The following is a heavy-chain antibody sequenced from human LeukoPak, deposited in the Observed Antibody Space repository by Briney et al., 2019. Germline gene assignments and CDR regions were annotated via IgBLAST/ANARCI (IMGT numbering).Heavy chain of an antibody. D-gene: IGHD3-3*01. CDR2: IKQDGSEK. CDR1: GFTFSSYW. Sequence: GGSLRLSCAASGFTFSSYWRSWVRQAPGKGLEWVANIKQDGSEKYYVDSVKGRFTISRDNAKNSLYLQMNSLRAEDTAVYYCVRKGSYDFWSGYGYDFFDYWGQGTLSPSPQ. J-gene: IGHJ4*02. V-gene: IGHV3-7*01. CDR3: VRKGSYDFWSGYGYDFFDY.